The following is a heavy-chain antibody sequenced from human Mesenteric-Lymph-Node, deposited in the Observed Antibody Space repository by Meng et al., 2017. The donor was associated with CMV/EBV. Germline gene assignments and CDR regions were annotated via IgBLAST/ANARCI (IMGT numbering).Heavy chain of an antibody. D-gene: IGHD3-10*01. CDR1: GFTFSTYA. CDR3: ARVGGHLGWIDP. Sequence: GESLKISCAASGFTFSTYAMNWVRQAPGKGLEWVSAISSGGETTYYADSVRGRFTISRDNSKNTLYLQMNSLRAEDTAVYHCARVGGHLGWIDPWGQGTLVTVSS. V-gene: IGHV3-23*01. CDR2: ISSGGETT. J-gene: IGHJ5*02.